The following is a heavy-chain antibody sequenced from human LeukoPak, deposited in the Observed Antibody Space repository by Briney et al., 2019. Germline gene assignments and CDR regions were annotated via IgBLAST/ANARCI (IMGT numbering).Heavy chain of an antibody. CDR1: GFTFSSYG. D-gene: IGHD6-13*01. Sequence: GGSLRLSCAASGFTFSSYGMHWVRQAPGKGLEWVAVISYDGSNKYYADSVKGRFTISRDNSKNTLYLQMNSLRAEDTAVYYCARASNHHIAAALPDAFDIWGQGTMVTVPS. CDR2: ISYDGSNK. J-gene: IGHJ3*02. CDR3: ARASNHHIAAALPDAFDI. V-gene: IGHV3-30*03.